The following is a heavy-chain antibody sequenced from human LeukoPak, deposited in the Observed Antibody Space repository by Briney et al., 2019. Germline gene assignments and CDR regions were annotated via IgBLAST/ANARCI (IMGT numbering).Heavy chain of an antibody. CDR2: ISGSGGST. Sequence: GGSLRLSCAASGFTFSNSAMNWVRQAPGKGLEWVSAISGSGGSTNYADSVKGRFTISRDNSKNTLYLQMNSLRAEDTAVYYCAKDLRSGTYFPYYFDYWGQGTLVTVSS. CDR1: GFTFSNSA. J-gene: IGHJ4*02. CDR3: AKDLRSGTYFPYYFDY. V-gene: IGHV3-23*01. D-gene: IGHD1-26*01.